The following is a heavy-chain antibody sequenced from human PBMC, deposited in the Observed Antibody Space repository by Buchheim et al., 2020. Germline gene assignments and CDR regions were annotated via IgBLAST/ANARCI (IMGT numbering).Heavy chain of an antibody. CDR1: GFTFSSFE. CDR3: ASLKGRTGTGYGMDV. D-gene: IGHD1-1*01. CDR2: ISSSGSTK. J-gene: IGHJ6*02. V-gene: IGHV3-48*03. Sequence: EVPLVESGGGLVLPGGSLRLSCAVAGFTFSSFEMNWVRQAPGKGLEWVSYISSSGSTKYYADSVKGRFTISRGNAENSMYLQMNSLRVEDTAAYYCASLKGRTGTGYGMDVWGQGTT.